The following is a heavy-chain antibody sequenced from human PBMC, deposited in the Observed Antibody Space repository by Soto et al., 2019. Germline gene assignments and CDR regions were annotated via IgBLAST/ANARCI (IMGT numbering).Heavy chain of an antibody. CDR3: ARDPYDILTGYNPFYYYYYGMDV. D-gene: IGHD3-9*01. J-gene: IGHJ6*02. V-gene: IGHV1-18*04. Sequence: GASVKVSCKASGYTFTSYGISWVRQAPGQGLEWMGWISAYNGNTNYAQKLQGRVTMTTDTSTSTAYMELRSLRSDDTAVYYCARDPYDILTGYNPFYYYYYGMDVWGQGTTVTVSS. CDR1: GYTFTSYG. CDR2: ISAYNGNT.